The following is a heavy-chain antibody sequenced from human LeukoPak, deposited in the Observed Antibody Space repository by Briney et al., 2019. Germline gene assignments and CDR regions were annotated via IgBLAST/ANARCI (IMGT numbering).Heavy chain of an antibody. D-gene: IGHD2-21*02. Sequence: GGSLRLSCAASGFTFDDYAMHWVRQAPGKGLEWVSGISYNSDTIAYADSVKGRFTISRDNAKNYLYLQMNSLRAEDTALYYCAKDYCGGDCYSGWYFDLWGRGTLVTVSS. CDR3: AKDYCGGDCYSGWYFDL. V-gene: IGHV3-9*01. CDR1: GFTFDDYA. CDR2: ISYNSDTI. J-gene: IGHJ2*01.